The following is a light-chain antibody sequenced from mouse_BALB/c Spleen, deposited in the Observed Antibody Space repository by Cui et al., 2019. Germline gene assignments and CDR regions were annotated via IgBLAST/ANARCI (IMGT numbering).Light chain of an antibody. J-gene: IGKJ2*01. CDR3: QQYNSYPYT. Sequence: DIVMTQSQKFMSTSVGDRVSVTCKASQNVGTNVAWYQQKPGQSPKALIYQASYRYSGVPDRFTGSGSGTDFTLTISKVQSEDLAEYFCQQYNSYPYTFGGGTKLEIK. CDR1: QNVGTN. V-gene: IGKV6-15*01. CDR2: QAS.